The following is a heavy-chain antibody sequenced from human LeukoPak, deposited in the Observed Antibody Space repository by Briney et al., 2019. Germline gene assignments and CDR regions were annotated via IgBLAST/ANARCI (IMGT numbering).Heavy chain of an antibody. CDR3: ARRAPYSSSSVDY. J-gene: IGHJ4*02. V-gene: IGHV4-38-2*01. CDR1: GYSIGSGYY. CDR2: IYHSGST. D-gene: IGHD6-6*01. Sequence: SETLSLTCAVSGYSIGSGYYWGWIRQPPGKGLEWIGSIYHSGSTYYNLSLKSRVTISVDTSKNQFSLKLSSVTAADTAVYYCARRAPYSSSSVDYWGQGTLVTVSS.